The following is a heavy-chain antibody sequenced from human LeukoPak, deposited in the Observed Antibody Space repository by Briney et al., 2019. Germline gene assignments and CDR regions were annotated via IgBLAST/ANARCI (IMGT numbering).Heavy chain of an antibody. CDR3: ARESQSGWDLYYFDY. Sequence: ASVKVSCKASGYTFTGYYMHWVRQAPGQGLEWMGWINPNSGGTNYAQKFQGWVTMTRDTSISTAYMELSRLRSDDTAVYYCARESQSGWDLYYFDYWGQGTLVTVSS. CDR2: INPNSGGT. J-gene: IGHJ4*02. D-gene: IGHD6-19*01. V-gene: IGHV1-2*04. CDR1: GYTFTGYY.